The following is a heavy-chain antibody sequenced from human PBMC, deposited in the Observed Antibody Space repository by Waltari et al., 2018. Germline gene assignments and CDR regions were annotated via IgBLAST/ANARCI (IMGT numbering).Heavy chain of an antibody. Sequence: EVQLVESGGSVARPGGSLRLSCAASGFTFDDYAISWVRQAPGKGLEWVSGIDWTSRNRAYADSAKVRIPITRYNAKTSLYLHMNSLRVEDTALYHCVRERITGTTEFYFDYWGQGTLVTVSS. V-gene: IGHV3-20*01. J-gene: IGHJ4*02. D-gene: IGHD1-7*01. CDR1: GFTFDDYA. CDR3: VRERITGTTEFYFDY. CDR2: IDWTSRNR.